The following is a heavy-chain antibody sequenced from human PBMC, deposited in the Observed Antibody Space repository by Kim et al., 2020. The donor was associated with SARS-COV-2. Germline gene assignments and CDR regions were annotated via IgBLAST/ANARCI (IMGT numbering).Heavy chain of an antibody. CDR3: TKGAAIYHFDP. D-gene: IGHD2-2*01. CDR2: ISGSGEGT. CDR1: GFSFSTYA. J-gene: IGHJ5*02. Sequence: GGSLRLSCAASGFSFSTYAMSWVRQAPGEGLEWVSSISGSGEGTYYADSVKGRFTVSRDNSKNTMYLQMNTLRAEDTAVYYCTKGAAIYHFDPWGQGTLVSVS. V-gene: IGHV3-23*01.